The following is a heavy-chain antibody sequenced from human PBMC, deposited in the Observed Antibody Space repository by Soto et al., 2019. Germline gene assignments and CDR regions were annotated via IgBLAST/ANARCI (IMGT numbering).Heavy chain of an antibody. Sequence: PGGSLRVSCAASGFTFTRYIMNWVRQAPGKGLEWVSSISSTTNYIYYGDSMKGRFTISRDNAKNSLYLEMNSLRAEDTAVYYCARESEDLTSNFDYWGQGTLVTVSS. J-gene: IGHJ4*02. CDR3: ARESEDLTSNFDY. CDR2: ISSTTNYI. V-gene: IGHV3-21*06. CDR1: GFTFTRYI.